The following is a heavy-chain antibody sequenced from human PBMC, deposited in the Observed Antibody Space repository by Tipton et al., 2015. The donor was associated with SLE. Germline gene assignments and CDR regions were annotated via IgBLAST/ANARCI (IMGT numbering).Heavy chain of an antibody. CDR3: TRERTGIIDY. D-gene: IGHD1-1*01. CDR2: IYADGDT. Sequence: GSLRLSCVASTFTFSSYAMNWVRQVPGKGLEWVSVIYADGDTYYADSVKGRFTISRDGSKTAGFLQMHGLREDDTAIYYCTRERTGIIDYWGQGTLVTVSP. CDR1: TFTFSSYA. J-gene: IGHJ4*02. V-gene: IGHV3-23*03.